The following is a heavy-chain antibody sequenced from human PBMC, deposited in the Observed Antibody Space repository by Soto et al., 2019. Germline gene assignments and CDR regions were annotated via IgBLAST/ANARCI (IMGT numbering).Heavy chain of an antibody. CDR3: ARGGSKPGYFHY. Sequence: TSETLSLTCTVSGGSISSGGYYWSWIRQHPGKGLEWIGYIYYSGSTYYNPSLKSRVTISVYTSKNQFSLKLSSVTAADTAVYYCARGGSKPGYFHYWGQGTLVTVSS. J-gene: IGHJ4*02. V-gene: IGHV4-31*03. CDR2: IYYSGST. CDR1: GGSISSGGYY.